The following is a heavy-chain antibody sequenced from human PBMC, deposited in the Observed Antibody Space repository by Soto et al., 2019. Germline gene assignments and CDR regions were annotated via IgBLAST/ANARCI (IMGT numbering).Heavy chain of an antibody. D-gene: IGHD2-2*01. Sequence: QVQLVQSGAEVKKPGASVKVSCKASGYTFSNYGFSWVRQAPGQRLEWMGWISAYNGNTNYAQKVQGRVTMPTDTSTATAYMELRSRTPDDTAVYYCASSFTSSQWRYGMDVWGQGTTVTVSS. CDR1: GYTFSNYG. J-gene: IGHJ6*02. CDR3: ASSFTSSQWRYGMDV. V-gene: IGHV1-18*01. CDR2: ISAYNGNT.